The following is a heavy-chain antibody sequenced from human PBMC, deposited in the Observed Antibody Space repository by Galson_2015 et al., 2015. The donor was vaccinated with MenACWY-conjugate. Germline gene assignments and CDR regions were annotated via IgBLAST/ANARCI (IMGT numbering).Heavy chain of an antibody. J-gene: IGHJ4*02. CDR3: ARFGGPNSFDY. Sequence: SVKVSCKASGYTFNSYGISWVRQAPGQGLEWMGGISGYNGNTNYAQKFQGRVTMTTETSTSTVYMELRSLRFDDTAVYFCARFGGPNSFDYWGQGTPVSVSS. V-gene: IGHV1-18*01. D-gene: IGHD3-10*01. CDR1: GYTFNSYG. CDR2: ISGYNGNT.